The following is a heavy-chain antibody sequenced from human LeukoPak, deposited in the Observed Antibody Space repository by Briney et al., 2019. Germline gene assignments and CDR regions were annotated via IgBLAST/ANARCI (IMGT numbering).Heavy chain of an antibody. D-gene: IGHD6-13*01. J-gene: IGHJ4*02. V-gene: IGHV3-30-3*01. CDR1: GFTYSSYA. Sequence: AGGPQRLSCTASGFTYSSYAMHWLRQAPGKGLEGLAVISYDGNKKYYADSEKRRFTFSRDTSKNTLYQQMNRLRAEHTAVYCCARVRYSSSGYGGLDYWGQGTLVTVSS. CDR2: ISYDGNKK. CDR3: ARVRYSSSGYGGLDY.